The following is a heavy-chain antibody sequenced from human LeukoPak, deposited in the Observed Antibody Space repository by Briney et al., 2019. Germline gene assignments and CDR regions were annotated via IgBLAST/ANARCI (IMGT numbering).Heavy chain of an antibody. CDR1: GFTFSSYE. V-gene: IGHV3-48*03. D-gene: IGHD3-10*02. Sequence: GGSLRLSCAASGFTFSSYEMNWVRQAPGKGLEWVSYISSSGSTIYYADSVKGRFTIARDNAKNSLHLQMNSLRAEDTAVYYCAELGITMIGGVWGKGTTVTISS. J-gene: IGHJ6*04. CDR2: ISSSGSTI. CDR3: AELGITMIGGV.